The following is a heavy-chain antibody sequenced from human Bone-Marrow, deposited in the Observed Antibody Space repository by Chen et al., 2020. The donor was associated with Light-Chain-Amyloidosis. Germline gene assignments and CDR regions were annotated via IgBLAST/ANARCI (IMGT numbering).Heavy chain of an antibody. CDR3: ARVGDGSNRSEALEI. V-gene: IGHV3-7*01. J-gene: IGHJ3*02. CDR2: IKQSGSDK. D-gene: IGHD3-10*01. Sequence: EGQLVQSGGGLVQPGGSLRLSCEASGFTFSGYWMSWVRQAPGKGLEWVANIKQSGSDKDYLESVKGRFTISRDNGKNSLYLQMNNLRAEDTAVYYCARVGDGSNRSEALEIWGQGTIVTVSS. CDR1: GFTFSGYW.